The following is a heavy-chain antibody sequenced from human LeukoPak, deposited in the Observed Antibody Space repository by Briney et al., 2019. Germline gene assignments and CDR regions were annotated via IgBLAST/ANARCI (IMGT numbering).Heavy chain of an antibody. V-gene: IGHV4-30-4*01. J-gene: IGHJ3*02. D-gene: IGHD6-19*01. Sequence: PSETLSLTCTVSGGSISSGDYYWSWIRQPPGKGLEWIGYIYYSGSTYYNPSLKSRVTISVDTSKNQFSLKLSSVTAADTAVYYCAREQAVAGIAEAFGIWGQGTMVTVSS. CDR1: GGSISSGDYY. CDR2: IYYSGST. CDR3: AREQAVAGIAEAFGI.